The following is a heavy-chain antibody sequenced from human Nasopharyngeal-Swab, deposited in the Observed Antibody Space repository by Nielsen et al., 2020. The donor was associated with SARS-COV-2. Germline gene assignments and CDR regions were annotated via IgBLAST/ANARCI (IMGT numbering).Heavy chain of an antibody. Sequence: GGSLRLSCTASGFIFSSYNINWVRQAPAKGLEWVSSISFSSSYIYYGDSVKGRFTLSRDNAKKSLFLQMNSLRAEDTAVYYCARSKISPISDYDSSGHYGSYGMDFWGQGTTVTGAS. V-gene: IGHV3-21*01. D-gene: IGHD3-22*01. CDR2: ISFSSSYI. CDR3: ARSKISPISDYDSSGHYGSYGMDF. CDR1: GFIFSSYN. J-gene: IGHJ6*02.